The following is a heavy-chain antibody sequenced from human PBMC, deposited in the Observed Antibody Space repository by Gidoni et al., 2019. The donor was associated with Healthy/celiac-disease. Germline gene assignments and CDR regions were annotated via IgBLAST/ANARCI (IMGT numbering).Heavy chain of an antibody. CDR2: IYYSGST. V-gene: IGHV4-39*01. J-gene: IGHJ4*02. CDR1: GGSISSSSYY. CDR3: ARPISYSSGWHTFDY. Sequence: QLQLQESGPGLVKPSETLSLTCTVPGGSISSSSYYWGWIRQPPGKGLEWIGSIYYSGSTYYNPSLKSRVTISVDTSKNQFSLKLSSVTAADTAVYYCARPISYSSGWHTFDYWGQGTLVTVSS. D-gene: IGHD6-19*01.